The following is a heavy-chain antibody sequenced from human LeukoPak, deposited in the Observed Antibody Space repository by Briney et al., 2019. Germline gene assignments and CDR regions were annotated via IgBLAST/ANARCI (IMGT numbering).Heavy chain of an antibody. CDR2: IIPIFGTA. J-gene: IGHJ5*02. CDR1: GGTFSSYA. CDR3: ASRGNSNWFDP. Sequence: ASVKVSCKASGGTFSSYAINWVRQAPGQGLEWMGGIIPIFGTANYAQKFQGRVTITADESTSTAYMELSSLRSEDTAVYYCASRGNSNWFDPWGQGTLVTVSS. D-gene: IGHD4-23*01. V-gene: IGHV1-69*13.